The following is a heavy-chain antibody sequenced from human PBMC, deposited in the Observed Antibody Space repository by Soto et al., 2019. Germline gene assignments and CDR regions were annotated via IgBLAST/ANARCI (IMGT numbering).Heavy chain of an antibody. CDR2: INAGNGNT. J-gene: IGHJ4*02. V-gene: IGHV1-3*01. CDR3: ARGDWWLFDY. Sequence: ALVKVSCKASGYTFTSYAIHWVRQAPGQRLEWMGWINAGNGNTKYSQKFQGRVTITRDTSASTAYMELSSLKSEDTAVYYCARGDWWLFDYWGQGTLVTVSS. D-gene: IGHD2-8*02. CDR1: GYTFTSYA.